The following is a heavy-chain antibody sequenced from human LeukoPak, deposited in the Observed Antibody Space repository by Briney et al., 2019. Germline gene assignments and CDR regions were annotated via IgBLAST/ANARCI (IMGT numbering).Heavy chain of an antibody. CDR3: AKYWYSSTWYLIGVFDI. CDR1: GFTFSNYG. J-gene: IGHJ3*02. CDR2: ISYDGSNK. Sequence: GGSLRLSCVASGFTFSNYGTHWVRQVPGKGLGWVAFISYDGSNKYYADSVKGRFTISRDNSKNTLSLQMNSLRAEDTAIYYCAKYWYSSTWYLIGVFDIWGKGTMVTVSS. V-gene: IGHV3-30*18. D-gene: IGHD6-13*01.